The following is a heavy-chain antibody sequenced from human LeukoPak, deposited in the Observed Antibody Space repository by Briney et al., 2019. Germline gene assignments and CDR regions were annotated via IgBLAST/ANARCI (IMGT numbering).Heavy chain of an antibody. Sequence: GGSLRLSCAASGFTFTNSSMTWVRQAPGKGLEWVSSISSSSSYIYYADSVKGRFTISRDNAKNSLSLQMNSLRAEDTSVYYCARDRRGEGYWGQGTLVTVSS. V-gene: IGHV3-21*01. D-gene: IGHD3-3*01. CDR3: ARDRRGEGY. CDR2: ISSSSSYI. J-gene: IGHJ4*02. CDR1: GFTFTNSS.